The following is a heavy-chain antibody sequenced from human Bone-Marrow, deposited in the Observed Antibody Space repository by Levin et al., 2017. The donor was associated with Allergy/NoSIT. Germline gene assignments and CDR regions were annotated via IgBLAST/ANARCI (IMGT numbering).Heavy chain of an antibody. CDR3: AKDRIAAAGRGSDY. D-gene: IGHD6-13*01. CDR1: GFIFTNYA. V-gene: IGHV3-23*01. Sequence: GESLKISCAASGFIFTNYAMSWVRQAPGKGLEWVSTIYGSGASTHYADSVKGRFTISRDNSKNTLYLQMNSLRAEDTAIYYCAKDRIAAAGRGSDYWGQGTLVTVSS. CDR2: IYGSGAST. J-gene: IGHJ4*02.